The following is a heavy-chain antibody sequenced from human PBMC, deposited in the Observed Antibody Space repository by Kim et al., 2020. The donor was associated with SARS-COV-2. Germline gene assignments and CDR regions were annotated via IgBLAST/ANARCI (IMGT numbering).Heavy chain of an antibody. CDR1: GFTFSSYA. D-gene: IGHD2-2*01. V-gene: IGHV3-23*01. Sequence: GGSLRLSCAASGFTFSSYAMSWVRQAPGKGLEWVSAISGSGGSTYYADSVKGRFTISRDNSKNTLYLQMNSLRAEDTAVYYCAKADRGPMWSTSNGLFDYWGQGTLVTVSS. J-gene: IGHJ4*02. CDR3: AKADRGPMWSTSNGLFDY. CDR2: ISGSGGST.